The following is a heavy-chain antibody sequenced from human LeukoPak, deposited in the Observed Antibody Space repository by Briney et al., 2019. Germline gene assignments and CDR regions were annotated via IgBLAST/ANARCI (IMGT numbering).Heavy chain of an antibody. CDR2: IYYSGST. J-gene: IGHJ6*03. CDR1: GGSISSHY. CDR3: AREMYDRIAAAEEYYYYMDV. Sequence: SETLSLTCTVSGGSISSHYWSWIRQPPGKGLEWIGYIYYSGSTNYNPSLKSRVTISVDTSENQFSLKLSSVTAADTAVYYCAREMYDRIAAAEEYYYYMDVWGKGTTVTVSS. V-gene: IGHV4-59*11. D-gene: IGHD6-13*01.